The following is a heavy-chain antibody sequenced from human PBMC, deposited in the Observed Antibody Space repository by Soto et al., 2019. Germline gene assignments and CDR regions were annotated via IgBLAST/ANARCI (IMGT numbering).Heavy chain of an antibody. D-gene: IGHD2-2*01. CDR3: ARVGPPGYCSSTSCYAFDP. J-gene: IGHJ5*02. CDR1: SGSISSINW. CDR2: IYHSGST. Sequence: ETLSLTCAVSSGSISSINWWSWVLQPPGKGLEWIGEIYHSGSTNYNPSLKSRVTISVDKSKNQFSLKLSSVTAADTAVYYCARVGPPGYCSSTSCYAFDPWGQGTLVTVSS. V-gene: IGHV4-4*02.